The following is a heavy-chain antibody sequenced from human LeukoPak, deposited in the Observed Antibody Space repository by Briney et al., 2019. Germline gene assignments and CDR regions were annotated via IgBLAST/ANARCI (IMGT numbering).Heavy chain of an antibody. J-gene: IGHJ6*02. CDR3: ARNTAPGYGLDV. CDR1: GYTFTGYY. V-gene: IGHV1-2*02. D-gene: IGHD5-18*01. Sequence: ASVKVSCTASGYTFTGYYIHWVRQAPGQGFEWMGWIHPNSGATGYAQNFQGRVTMTRDTSISTAYMDLSRLRSDDTAVCYCARNTAPGYGLDVWGQGTPVTVSS. CDR2: IHPNSGAT.